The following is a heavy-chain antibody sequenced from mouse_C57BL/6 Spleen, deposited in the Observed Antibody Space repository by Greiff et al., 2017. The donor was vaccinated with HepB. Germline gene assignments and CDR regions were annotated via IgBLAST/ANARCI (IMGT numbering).Heavy chain of an antibody. D-gene: IGHD4-1*01. CDR2: IHPSDSDT. V-gene: IGHV1-74*01. J-gene: IGHJ2*01. CDR1: GTTFTSYW. Sequence: QVQLKQPGAELVKPGASVKVSCKASGTTFTSYWMHGVKQRPGQGLEWIGRIHPSDSDTNYNQKFKGKATLTVDKSSSTAYMQLSSLTSEDSAVYYCARAGTYFDYWGQGTTLTVSS. CDR3: ARAGTYFDY.